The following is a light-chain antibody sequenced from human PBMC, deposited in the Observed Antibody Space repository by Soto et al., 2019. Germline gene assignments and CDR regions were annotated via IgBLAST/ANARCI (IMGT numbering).Light chain of an antibody. J-gene: IGKJ2*01. V-gene: IGKV3-20*01. CDR3: QQFGRSPLT. Sequence: EIVLTQSPGTLSLSPGERATLSCRASQSVSSSYLAWDQQKPGQAPRLLISGASSRATGIPDRFSGSGSGTDFTLTISRLEPEDFAVYYWQQFGRSPLTFGQGTKLEI. CDR1: QSVSSSY. CDR2: GAS.